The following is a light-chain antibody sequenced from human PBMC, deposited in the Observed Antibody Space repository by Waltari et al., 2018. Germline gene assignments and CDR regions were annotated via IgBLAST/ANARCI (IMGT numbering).Light chain of an antibody. CDR3: SSQSSNDVVL. J-gene: IGLJ2*01. CDR1: STDVGGYNS. CDR2: DVS. Sequence: QSALTQPASASGSPGQSVTIFCAGTSTDVGGYNSVSWYQEHPGQAPRVIIYDVSDRPSGVSDRFSGSKSGNTASLTISGLQAEDEADYYCSSQSSNDVVLFGGGTKLTVL. V-gene: IGLV2-14*01.